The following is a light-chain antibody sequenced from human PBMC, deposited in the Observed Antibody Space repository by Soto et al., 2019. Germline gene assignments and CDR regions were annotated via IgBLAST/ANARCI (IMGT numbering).Light chain of an antibody. CDR3: QSYDGSLSGRV. CDR1: SSNIGAGYD. Sequence: QSVLTQPPSVSGAPGQRVTISCTGSSSNIGAGYDVHWYQQLPGTAPKLLIYGSTNRPSGVPDRFSGSKSGASASLAITGLQAEDEADYYCQSYDGSLSGRVFGGGTKLTVL. V-gene: IGLV1-40*01. CDR2: GST. J-gene: IGLJ2*01.